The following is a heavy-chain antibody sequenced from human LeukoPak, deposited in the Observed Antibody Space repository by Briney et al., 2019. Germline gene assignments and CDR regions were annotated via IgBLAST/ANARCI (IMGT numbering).Heavy chain of an antibody. Sequence: GGSLRLSCAVSGFTLSGFAMSWVRQAPGGGLGWVSAISGGGESINYADSVKGRFTISRDNSNNTLSLQMNSLSAEDTALFYCEGTDGDNWYCFGYWGQGALVTVSS. J-gene: IGHJ4*02. V-gene: IGHV3-23*01. D-gene: IGHD1-1*01. CDR1: GFTLSGFA. CDR2: ISGGGESI. CDR3: EGTDGDNWYCFGY.